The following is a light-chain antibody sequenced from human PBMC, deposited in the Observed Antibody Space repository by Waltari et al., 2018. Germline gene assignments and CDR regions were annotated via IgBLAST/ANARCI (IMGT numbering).Light chain of an antibody. CDR1: SSDVGGYNY. Sequence: QSALTQPPSASGSPGQSVTISCTGTSSDVGGYNYVSWYQQHPGKAPKLMISEVSKRPSGVPDRFPGSKSGNTASLTVSGLQAEDEADYYCSSYAGNNIYVFGAGTKVTVL. CDR2: EVS. V-gene: IGLV2-8*01. J-gene: IGLJ1*01. CDR3: SSYAGNNIYV.